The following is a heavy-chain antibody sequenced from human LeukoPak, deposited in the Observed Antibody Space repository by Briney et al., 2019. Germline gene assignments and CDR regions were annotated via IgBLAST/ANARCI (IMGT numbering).Heavy chain of an antibody. V-gene: IGHV3-30*18. CDR1: EFTFSTYG. CDR3: AKGFYDTSGYYNYFDY. Sequence: PGGSLRLSCAASEFTFSTYGMHWVRQAPGKGLEWVAVISYDGSYKFYADSVKGRFTISRDNSKNTLYLQMSSLRAEDTAVYYCAKGFYDTSGYYNYFDYWGQGTLVTVSS. J-gene: IGHJ4*02. CDR2: ISYDGSYK. D-gene: IGHD3-22*01.